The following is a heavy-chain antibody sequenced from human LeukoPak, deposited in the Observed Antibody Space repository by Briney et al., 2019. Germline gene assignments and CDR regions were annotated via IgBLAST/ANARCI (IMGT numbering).Heavy chain of an antibody. CDR2: IYSGGST. CDR3: AKDGWHDYGDYYFDY. Sequence: PGGSLRLSCAASGFTVSSNYMSWVRQAPGKGLEWVSVIYSGGSTYYADSVKGRFTISRDNSKNTLYLQMNSLRAEDTAVYYCAKDGWHDYGDYYFDYWGQGTLVTVSS. CDR1: GFTVSSNY. D-gene: IGHD4-17*01. J-gene: IGHJ4*02. V-gene: IGHV3-66*01.